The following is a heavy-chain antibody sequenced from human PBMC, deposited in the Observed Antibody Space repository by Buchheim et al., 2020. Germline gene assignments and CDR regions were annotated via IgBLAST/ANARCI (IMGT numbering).Heavy chain of an antibody. Sequence: QFTLKESGPTLLKPTQTLTLTCTFSGFSLSTRGVAVGWIRQPPGKALECLALIYWDDDTRYSPFLRSRLTITKDTSKHQVFLTMTNMDPVDTATYYCAHSSDYYWGPVYWGQGTL. V-gene: IGHV2-5*02. CDR3: AHSSDYYWGPVY. D-gene: IGHD3-22*01. CDR1: GFSLSTRGVA. CDR2: IYWDDDT. J-gene: IGHJ4*02.